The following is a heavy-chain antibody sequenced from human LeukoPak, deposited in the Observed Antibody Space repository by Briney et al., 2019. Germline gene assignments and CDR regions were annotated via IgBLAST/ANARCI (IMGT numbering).Heavy chain of an antibody. D-gene: IGHD3-10*01. Sequence: GGSLRLSCAASGFXFSSYGIHWVRQAPGKGLEWVAVIWYDGSNKYYADSVKGRFTISRDNSKNTLYLQMNSLRAEDTAVYYCARGSGRPSYNWFDPWGQGTLVTVSS. J-gene: IGHJ5*02. V-gene: IGHV3-33*01. CDR2: IWYDGSNK. CDR3: ARGSGRPSYNWFDP. CDR1: GFXFSSYG.